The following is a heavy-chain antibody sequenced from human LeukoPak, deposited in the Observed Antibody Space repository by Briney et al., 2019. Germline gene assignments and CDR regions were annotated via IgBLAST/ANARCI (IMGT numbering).Heavy chain of an antibody. D-gene: IGHD3-22*01. V-gene: IGHV4-38-2*02. Sequence: PSETLSLTCTVSGYSISSGYYWGWIRQPPGKGLEWIGSIYHSGSTYCNPSLKSRVTISVDTSKNQFSLKLSSVTAADTAVYYCARDLSTDSSGYYFDYWGQGTLVTVSS. CDR1: GYSISSGYY. CDR3: ARDLSTDSSGYYFDY. CDR2: IYHSGST. J-gene: IGHJ4*02.